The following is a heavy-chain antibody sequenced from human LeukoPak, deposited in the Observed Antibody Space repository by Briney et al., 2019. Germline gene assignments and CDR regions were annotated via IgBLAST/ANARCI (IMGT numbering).Heavy chain of an antibody. CDR1: GFTFSAYW. CDR3: ARGLPYNDAFDI. V-gene: IGHV3-23*01. J-gene: IGHJ3*02. Sequence: GGSLRLSCAASGFTFSAYWMSWVRQAPGKGLEWVSAISGGGGRTYYADSVKGRFTISRDNSKNTLYLQMNSLRAEDTAVYYCARGLPYNDAFDIWGPGTMVTVSS. CDR2: ISGGGGRT. D-gene: IGHD2-21*02.